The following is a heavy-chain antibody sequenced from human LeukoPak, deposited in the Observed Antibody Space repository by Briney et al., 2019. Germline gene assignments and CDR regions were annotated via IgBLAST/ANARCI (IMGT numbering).Heavy chain of an antibody. V-gene: IGHV1-2*02. J-gene: IGHJ3*02. CDR3: ARGALLGIVITTGAFDI. Sequence: ASVKVSCKATGYTFTGYYIHWVRQAPGQGLEWMGWINPNSGGTNYAQKFQGRVTMTRDTSISTAYMELSRLRSDDTAVYYCARGALLGIVITTGAFDIWGQGTMVTVSS. CDR1: GYTFTGYY. D-gene: IGHD2/OR15-2a*01. CDR2: INPNSGGT.